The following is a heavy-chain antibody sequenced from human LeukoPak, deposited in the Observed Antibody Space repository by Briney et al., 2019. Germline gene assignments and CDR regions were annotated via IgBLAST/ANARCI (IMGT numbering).Heavy chain of an antibody. D-gene: IGHD2/OR15-2a*01. J-gene: IGHJ3*02. CDR1: GGSTTSYY. Sequence: PSETLSLTCSVSGGSTTSYYWSWIRQPPGKGLEWIGYIYYSGSTYYNPSLKSRVTISVDMSKSQFSLRLTSVTAADTAVYYCARKNDFDIWGQGTLVTVSS. CDR2: IYYSGST. CDR3: ARKNDFDI. V-gene: IGHV4-59*01.